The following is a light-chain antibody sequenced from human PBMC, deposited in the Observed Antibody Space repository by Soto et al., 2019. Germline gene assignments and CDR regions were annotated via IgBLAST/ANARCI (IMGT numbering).Light chain of an antibody. V-gene: IGKV3-20*01. CDR2: GAS. CDR1: QSVSSSY. Sequence: EIVLTQSPGTLSLSPGERATLSCRASQSVSSSYLAWYQQKPGQAPRLLIFGASSRATGIPDRFSGSESGTDFTLTISRLVPEDFAVYYCQQYGSSPHTFGQGTKLEIK. CDR3: QQYGSSPHT. J-gene: IGKJ2*01.